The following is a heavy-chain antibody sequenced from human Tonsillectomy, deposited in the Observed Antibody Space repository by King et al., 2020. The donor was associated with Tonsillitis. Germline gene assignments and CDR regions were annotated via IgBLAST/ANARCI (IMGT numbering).Heavy chain of an antibody. Sequence: VQLPQWGAGLLKPSATLSLTCAVYGGSFSGYYWSWIRQPPGKGLEWIGEINHSGSTNYNPSLKSRVTISVDTSKNQFSLKLSSVTAADTAVYYCARGLGEMATISWFDPWGQGTLVTVSS. CDR3: ARGLGEMATISWFDP. CDR2: INHSGST. V-gene: IGHV4-34*01. J-gene: IGHJ5*02. D-gene: IGHD5-24*01. CDR1: GGSFSGYY.